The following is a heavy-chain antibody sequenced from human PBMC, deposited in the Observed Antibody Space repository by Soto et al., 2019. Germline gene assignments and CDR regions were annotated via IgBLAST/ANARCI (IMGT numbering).Heavy chain of an antibody. J-gene: IGHJ5*02. CDR1: GVTLSDYV. Sequence: GGSLRLSCVASGVTLSDYVVHWVRQSPGKGLEWVALIWNHGNTAYHADSVKGRFTVSRDNSRNTVYLQMNSLRAEDTAVYYCARLPYSTLLGGLDPWGRGTLVTVSS. CDR3: ARLPYSTLLGGLDP. D-gene: IGHD6-13*01. CDR2: IWNHGNTA. V-gene: IGHV3-33*01.